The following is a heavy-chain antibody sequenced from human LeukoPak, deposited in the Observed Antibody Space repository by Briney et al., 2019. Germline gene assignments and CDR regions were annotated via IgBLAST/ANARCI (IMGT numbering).Heavy chain of an antibody. D-gene: IGHD6-13*01. Sequence: GGSLRLSCAASGFTFSNAWMSWVRQAPGKGLEWVGRIKSKTDGGTTDYAAPVKGRFTISRDDSKNTLYLQMNSLKTEDTAVYYCTTDSIAAAVPDYWGQGTLVTVPS. CDR3: TTDSIAAAVPDY. J-gene: IGHJ4*02. CDR1: GFTFSNAW. CDR2: IKSKTDGGTT. V-gene: IGHV3-15*01.